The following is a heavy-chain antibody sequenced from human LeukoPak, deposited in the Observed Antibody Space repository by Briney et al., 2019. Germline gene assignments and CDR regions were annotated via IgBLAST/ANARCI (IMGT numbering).Heavy chain of an antibody. CDR1: GFTFSSPW. CDR2: IKKDASQI. D-gene: IGHD4-17*01. V-gene: IGHV3-7*01. J-gene: IGHJ4*02. Sequence: GSLRLSCAASGFTFSSPWMSWVRQAPGKGLEWVANIKKDASQIYYVDSVRGRFTISRDNAKNSLYLQMNSLRAEDTAVYYCARGDHYGDYFDYWGQGTLVTVSS. CDR3: ARGDHYGDYFDY.